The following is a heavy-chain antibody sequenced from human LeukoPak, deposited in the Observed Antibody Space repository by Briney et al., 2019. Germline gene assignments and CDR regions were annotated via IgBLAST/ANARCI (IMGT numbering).Heavy chain of an antibody. V-gene: IGHV3-7*01. D-gene: IGHD3-10*02. Sequence: GGSLRLSCAASGFTFSTYWMSWVRQAPGKGLEWVANIKQDGTQKYYVDSVKGRFTISRDNAKNSLYLQMNSLRAEDTAVYYCAELGITMIGGVWGKGTTVTISS. CDR2: IKQDGTQK. J-gene: IGHJ6*04. CDR1: GFTFSTYW. CDR3: AELGITMIGGV.